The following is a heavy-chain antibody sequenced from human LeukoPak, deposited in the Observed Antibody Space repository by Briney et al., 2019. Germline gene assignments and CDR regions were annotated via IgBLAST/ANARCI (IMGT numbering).Heavy chain of an antibody. CDR2: ISAYNGNT. Sequence: APVKVSCKASGYTFTSYGISWVRQAPGQGLEWMGWISAYNGNTNYAQKLQGRVTMTTDTSTSTAYMELRSLRFEDTAVYYCAREFRDGYNYRHFDYWGQGTLVTVSS. J-gene: IGHJ4*02. D-gene: IGHD5-24*01. CDR1: GYTFTSYG. CDR3: AREFRDGYNYRHFDY. V-gene: IGHV1-18*01.